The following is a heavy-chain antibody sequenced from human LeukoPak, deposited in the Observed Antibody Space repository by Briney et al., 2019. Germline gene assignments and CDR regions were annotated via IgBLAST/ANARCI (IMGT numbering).Heavy chain of an antibody. V-gene: IGHV3-30*18. CDR3: AKGSGYADF. CDR1: GFTFSSYG. D-gene: IGHD3-3*01. Sequence: GRSLRLSCAASGFTFSSYGMHWVRQAPGKGLEWVAVISYDGSYKYYADSVKGRFTISRDNPKNTLSLQMNSLRAEDTAVYYCAKGSGYADFWGQGTLVTVSS. CDR2: ISYDGSYK. J-gene: IGHJ4*02.